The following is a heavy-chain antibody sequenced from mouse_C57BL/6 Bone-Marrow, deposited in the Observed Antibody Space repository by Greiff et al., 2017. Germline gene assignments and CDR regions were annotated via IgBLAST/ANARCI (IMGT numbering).Heavy chain of an antibody. V-gene: IGHV14-4*01. CDR1: GFNIKDDY. J-gene: IGHJ3*01. D-gene: IGHD2-4*01. Sequence: VHVKQSGAELVRPGASVKLSCTASGFNIKDDYMHWVKQRPEQGLEWIGWIDPENGDTEYASKFTGKATITADTSSNTAYLQLSSLTSEDTAVYYCSLYYDYAWFAYWGQGTLVTVSA. CDR2: IDPENGDT. CDR3: SLYYDYAWFAY.